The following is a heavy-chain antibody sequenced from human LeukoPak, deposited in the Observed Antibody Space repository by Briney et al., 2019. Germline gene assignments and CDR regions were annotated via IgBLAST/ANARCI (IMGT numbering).Heavy chain of an antibody. J-gene: IGHJ6*03. Sequence: PSETLSLTCTVSGGSISSYYWSWIRQPPGKGLEWIGYIYYSGSTNYNPSLKSRVTISVDTSKNQFSLKLSSVTAADTAVYYCARTMVRFGHEIYYMDVWGKGTTVTISS. CDR2: IYYSGST. D-gene: IGHD3-10*01. CDR1: GGSISSYY. CDR3: ARTMVRFGHEIYYMDV. V-gene: IGHV4-59*01.